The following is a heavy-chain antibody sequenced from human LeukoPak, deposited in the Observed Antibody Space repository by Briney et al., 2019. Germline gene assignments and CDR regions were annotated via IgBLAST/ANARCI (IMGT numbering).Heavy chain of an antibody. Sequence: ASVKVSCKASGYTFTSYAMNWVRQAPGQGLEWMGWINTNTGNPTYAQGFTGPFVVSLDTSVSTAYLQLSSLKAEDTAVSYCARGGTMIDDLRDAFDIWGQGTMVTVSS. J-gene: IGHJ3*02. CDR2: INTNTGNP. D-gene: IGHD3-22*01. CDR1: GYTFTSYA. V-gene: IGHV7-4-1*02. CDR3: ARGGTMIDDLRDAFDI.